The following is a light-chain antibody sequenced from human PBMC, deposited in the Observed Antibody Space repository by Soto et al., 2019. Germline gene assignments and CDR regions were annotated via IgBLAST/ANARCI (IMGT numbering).Light chain of an antibody. CDR3: QQYGSSPLT. CDR2: DAS. V-gene: IGKV3-15*01. J-gene: IGKJ4*01. Sequence: EKVMTQSPATLSVSPGERATLSCRASQSVRSNLAWYQQKPGQPPRLLIYDASTRATGIPSRFSGSGSGTDFTLTISSLQPEDFAVYYCQQYGSSPLTFGGGTKVDIK. CDR1: QSVRSN.